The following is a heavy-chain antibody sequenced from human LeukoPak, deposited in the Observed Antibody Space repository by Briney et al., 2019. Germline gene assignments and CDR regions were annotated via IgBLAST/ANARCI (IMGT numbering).Heavy chain of an antibody. CDR2: ISHDGGNK. V-gene: IGHV3-30*03. CDR1: GFPFSSYG. D-gene: IGHD3-22*01. Sequence: PGGSLRLSCAASGFPFSSYGMHWVRQAPGKGLEWVAAISHDGGNKYYADSLKGRFTMSRDNSKNTLYLQMNSLRAEDTAVYYCGALYDSGGYYDYWGQGTLVTVSS. J-gene: IGHJ4*02. CDR3: GALYDSGGYYDY.